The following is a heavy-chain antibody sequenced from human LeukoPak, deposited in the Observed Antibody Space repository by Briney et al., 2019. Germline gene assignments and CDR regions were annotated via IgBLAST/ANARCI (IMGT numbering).Heavy chain of an antibody. J-gene: IGHJ4*02. V-gene: IGHV4-61*02. CDR3: ATGGAYADFEY. CDR2: IYASGST. CDR1: GGSISSGGYY. D-gene: IGHD2-2*01. Sequence: KSSETLSLTCNVSGGSISSGGYYWSWVRQPAGKGLEWIGRIYASGSTEYNPSLKSRVTITVDTSKNQFSLKLSPVTAADTAVYYCATGGAYADFEYWGQGTLVTVSS.